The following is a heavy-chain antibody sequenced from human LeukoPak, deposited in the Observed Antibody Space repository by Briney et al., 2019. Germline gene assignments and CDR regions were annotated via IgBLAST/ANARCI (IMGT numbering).Heavy chain of an antibody. CDR1: GGSISSSSYY. Sequence: SETLSLTCTVSGGSISSSSYYWGWLRQPPGKGLEWMGSIYYRESTYYNPSLNSCVTISRATSKNHFSLDLSSATAADTAVYFCARGRVSSCTWYSTYYYYFYMDVWGEGTTVTVSS. V-gene: IGHV4-39*07. CDR2: IYYREST. D-gene: IGHD6-13*01. CDR3: ARGRVSSCTWYSTYYYYFYMDV. J-gene: IGHJ6*03.